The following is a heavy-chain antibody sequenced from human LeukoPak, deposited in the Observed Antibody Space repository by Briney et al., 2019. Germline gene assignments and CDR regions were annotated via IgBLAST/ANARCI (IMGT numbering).Heavy chain of an antibody. Sequence: GESLKISCKGSGYSFTSYWIGWVRQMPGKGMEWMGIIYPGDSDTRYSPSFQGQVTISADKSISTAYLQWSSLKASDTAMYYCARGKITMVRGVIITVNWFDPWGQGTLVTVSS. CDR2: IYPGDSDT. CDR1: GYSFTSYW. CDR3: ARGKITMVRGVIITVNWFDP. V-gene: IGHV5-51*01. J-gene: IGHJ5*02. D-gene: IGHD3-10*01.